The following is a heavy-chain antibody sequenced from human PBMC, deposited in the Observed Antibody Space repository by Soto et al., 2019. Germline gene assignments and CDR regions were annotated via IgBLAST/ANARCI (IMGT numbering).Heavy chain of an antibody. CDR2: IVVGSGNT. CDR3: AADHVDLYYFDY. J-gene: IGHJ4*02. D-gene: IGHD2-21*01. CDR1: GFTFTSSA. Sequence: SVKVSCKASGFTFTSSAVQWVRQARGQRLEWIGWIVVGSGNTNYAQKFQERVTITRDMSTSTAYMELSSLRSEDTAVYYCAADHVDLYYFDYWGQGTLVTVSS. V-gene: IGHV1-58*01.